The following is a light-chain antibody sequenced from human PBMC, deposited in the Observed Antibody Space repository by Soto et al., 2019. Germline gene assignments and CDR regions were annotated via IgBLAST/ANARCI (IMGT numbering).Light chain of an antibody. Sequence: QSVLTQPPSVSGAPGQRVTLSCTGSRSHFGARYDVHWYQHIPGKAPKLIIFGNTNRPSGVPDRFSGSRSGTSASLVIAGLQPEDEAHYYCQSYDTRLGAELFGGGTKLTVL. V-gene: IGLV1-40*01. CDR2: GNT. CDR3: QSYDTRLGAEL. CDR1: RSHFGARYD. J-gene: IGLJ3*02.